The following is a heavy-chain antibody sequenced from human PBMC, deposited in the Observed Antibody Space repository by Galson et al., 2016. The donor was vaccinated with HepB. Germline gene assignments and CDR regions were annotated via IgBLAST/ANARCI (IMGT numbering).Heavy chain of an antibody. CDR3: ARATYTFYFDS. Sequence: SETLSLTCDVSSYSLSSGYYWGWIRQRPGKGLEWIGTIYYNGRTYYSPSLKSRVTISLDPSKNQFSLKVNSVTAADTAVYYCARATYTFYFDSWGQGTLVAVSA. CDR1: SYSLSSGYY. J-gene: IGHJ4*02. CDR2: IYYNGRT. V-gene: IGHV4-38-2*01. D-gene: IGHD5-24*01.